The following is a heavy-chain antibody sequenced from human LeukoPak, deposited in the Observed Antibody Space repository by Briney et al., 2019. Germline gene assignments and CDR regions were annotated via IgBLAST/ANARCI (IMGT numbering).Heavy chain of an antibody. Sequence: SETLSLTCTVSGGSVSSGSYYWSWIRQPPGKGLEWIGYISASGSTNYNPSLKSRVTISVDTFKNQFSLRLSSVTPEDTAVYYCAAEYYDTSGYSLRGFDYWGQGTLVTVSS. D-gene: IGHD3-22*01. CDR1: GGSVSSGSYY. J-gene: IGHJ4*02. V-gene: IGHV4-61*01. CDR2: ISASGST. CDR3: AAEYYDTSGYSLRGFDY.